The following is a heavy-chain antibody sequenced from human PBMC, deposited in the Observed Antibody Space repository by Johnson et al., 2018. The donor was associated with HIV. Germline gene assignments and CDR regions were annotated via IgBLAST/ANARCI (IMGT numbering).Heavy chain of an antibody. CDR2: ISWNSGSI. D-gene: IGHD1-26*01. J-gene: IGHJ3*02. Sequence: VQLVESGGGLVQPGRSLRLSCAASGFTFDDYAMHWVRQAPGKGLEWVSGISWNSGSIGYADSVKGRFTISRDNAKNSLYLQMNSLRAEDTAVYYCAKDPVGATWAFDIWGQGTMVTVSS. V-gene: IGHV3-9*01. CDR1: GFTFDDYA. CDR3: AKDPVGATWAFDI.